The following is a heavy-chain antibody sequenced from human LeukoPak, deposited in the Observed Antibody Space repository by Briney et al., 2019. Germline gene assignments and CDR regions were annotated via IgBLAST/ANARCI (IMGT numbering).Heavy chain of an antibody. D-gene: IGHD3-22*01. CDR3: STEGFTQYYYDSSDYYYSFDY. J-gene: IGHJ4*02. Sequence: ALRLSCAASVFTFSSYGIHWVREAPDTGRECGAVISYDVSNKNYADSVKGRFTISRDNTKNTLYLQMNSPRAEDTAVYYCSTEGFTQYYYDSSDYYYSFDYWGQGTLVTVSS. CDR1: VFTFSSYG. CDR2: ISYDVSNK. V-gene: IGHV3-30*03.